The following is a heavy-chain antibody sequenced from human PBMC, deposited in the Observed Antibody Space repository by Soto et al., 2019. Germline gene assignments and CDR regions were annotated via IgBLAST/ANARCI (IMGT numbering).Heavy chain of an antibody. CDR2: IYSGETT. J-gene: IGHJ4*02. CDR3: TRDGRGLGRLSLFEY. Sequence: GGSLRLSCAASGFNVNSDYMNWVRQTPGKGLEWVASIYSGETTYYADSVRGRFTISSDKSKNTLYFQLSSLRIEDTAVYYRTRDGRGLGRLSLFEYWGQGVLVTVSS. CDR1: GFNVNSDY. V-gene: IGHV3-53*01. D-gene: IGHD2-21*02.